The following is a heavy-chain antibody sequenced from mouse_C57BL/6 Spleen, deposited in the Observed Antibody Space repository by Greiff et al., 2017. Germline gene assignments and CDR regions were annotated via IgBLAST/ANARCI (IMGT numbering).Heavy chain of an antibody. CDR1: GFSLTSYG. Sequence: QVQLQQSGPGLVQPSQSLSITCTVSGFSLTSYGVHWVRQSPGKGLEWLGVIWSGGSTDYNAAFISRLSISKDNSKSQVFFKMNRLQADDTAIYYCARNWDDAIDYWGQGTSVTVSS. CDR3: ARNWDDAIDY. CDR2: IWSGGST. J-gene: IGHJ4*01. V-gene: IGHV2-2*01. D-gene: IGHD4-1*01.